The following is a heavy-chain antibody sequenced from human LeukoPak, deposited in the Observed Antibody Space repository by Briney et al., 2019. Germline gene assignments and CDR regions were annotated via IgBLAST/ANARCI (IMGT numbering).Heavy chain of an antibody. CDR3: AKGPNNRKTVGAIDY. Sequence: GGSLRLSCAASGFTFSSYAMSWVRQAPGKGLEWVSAISGSGGSTYYADSVKGRFTISRDNSKNTLYLQMNSLRAEDTAVYYCAKGPNNRKTVGAIDYWGQGTLVTVSS. J-gene: IGHJ4*02. V-gene: IGHV3-23*01. CDR1: GFTFSSYA. D-gene: IGHD1-26*01. CDR2: ISGSGGST.